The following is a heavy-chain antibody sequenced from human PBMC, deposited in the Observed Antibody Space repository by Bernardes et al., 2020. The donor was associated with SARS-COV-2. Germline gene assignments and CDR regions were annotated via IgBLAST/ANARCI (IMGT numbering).Heavy chain of an antibody. J-gene: IGHJ6*04. Sequence: GGSLRLSCAASGFTFIAFEMNWVRQAPGKGLEWVSYISSSGSTIYYADSVKGRFTISRDNAKNSLYLQMNSLRTEDTAIYYCARDRGAGRTISAVARMDVRGEGTTDTVAA. D-gene: IGHD3-3*01. V-gene: IGHV3-48*03. CDR1: GFTFIAFE. CDR3: ARDRGAGRTISAVARMDV. CDR2: ISSSGSTI.